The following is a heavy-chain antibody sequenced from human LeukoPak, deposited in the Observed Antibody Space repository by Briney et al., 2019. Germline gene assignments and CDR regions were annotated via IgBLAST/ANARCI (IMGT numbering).Heavy chain of an antibody. Sequence: GASVKVSCKASGYTFTSYDINWVRQATGQGLEWMGWMNPNSGNTGYAQKFQGRVTMTRNTSISTAYMELSSLRSEDTAVYYCAKDKRIAAAGTGDYWGQGTLVTVSS. J-gene: IGHJ4*02. D-gene: IGHD6-13*01. CDR1: GYTFTSYD. V-gene: IGHV1-8*01. CDR2: MNPNSGNT. CDR3: AKDKRIAAAGTGDY.